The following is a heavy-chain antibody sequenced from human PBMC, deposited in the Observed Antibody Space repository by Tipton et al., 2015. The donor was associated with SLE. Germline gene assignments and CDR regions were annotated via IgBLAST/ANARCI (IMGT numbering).Heavy chain of an antibody. J-gene: IGHJ5*02. V-gene: IGHV3-7*01. CDR3: ARDARRGQLGNWFDP. D-gene: IGHD2-2*01. Sequence: SLRLSCAASGFTFSSYWMGWVRQAPGKGLEWVANIKQDGSEKYYVDSVKGRFTISRDNAKNSLYLQMNSLRAEDTAVYYCARDARRGQLGNWFDPWGQGTLVTVSS. CDR2: IKQDGSEK. CDR1: GFTFSSYW.